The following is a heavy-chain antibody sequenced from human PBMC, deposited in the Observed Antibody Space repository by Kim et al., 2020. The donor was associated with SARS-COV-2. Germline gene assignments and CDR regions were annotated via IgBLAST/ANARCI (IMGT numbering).Heavy chain of an antibody. CDR1: GFTFSDSS. Sequence: GGSLRLSCGASGFTFSDSSMQWVRRASGKGLEWVGRIRSKVNGYATAYSAWVRGRFTISRDDSRNTAYLQMNSLKTEDTAVYYCIRVPGTPLAFWDAFDIWGQRTMVAVSS. J-gene: IGHJ3*02. V-gene: IGHV3-73*01. D-gene: IGHD1-1*01. CDR3: IRVPGTPLAFWDAFDI. CDR2: IRSKVNGYAT.